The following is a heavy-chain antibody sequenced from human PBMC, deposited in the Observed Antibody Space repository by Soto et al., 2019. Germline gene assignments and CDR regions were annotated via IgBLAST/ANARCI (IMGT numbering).Heavy chain of an antibody. Sequence: SLEVSCKASGYTYTSYGIIWVRPATSQGLEWMGWISAYNGNTNYTQKLQGRVTMTTDTSASTAYMELRSLRPDDTAVYYCAFQRLRYFDRRATHYGMDGWDQGNTVT. CDR2: ISAYNGNT. J-gene: IGHJ6*02. CDR1: GYTYTSYG. D-gene: IGHD3-9*01. V-gene: IGHV1-18*04. CDR3: AFQRLRYFDRRATHYGMDG.